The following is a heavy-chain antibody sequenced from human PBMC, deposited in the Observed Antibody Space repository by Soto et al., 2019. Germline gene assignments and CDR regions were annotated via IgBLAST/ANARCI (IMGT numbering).Heavy chain of an antibody. Sequence: ASVKVSCKASGYTFTSYGISWVRQAPGQGLEWMGWISAYNGNTNYAQKLQGRVTMTTDTSTSTAYMELRSLRSDDTAVYYCVRDLWDWNHNWFDPWGQGTLVTVSS. CDR1: GYTFTSYG. CDR3: VRDLWDWNHNWFDP. D-gene: IGHD1-1*01. CDR2: ISAYNGNT. V-gene: IGHV1-18*04. J-gene: IGHJ5*02.